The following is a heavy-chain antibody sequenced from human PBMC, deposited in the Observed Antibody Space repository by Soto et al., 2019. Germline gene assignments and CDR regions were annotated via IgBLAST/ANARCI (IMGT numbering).Heavy chain of an antibody. CDR3: ARVSAAAGTTWFDP. Sequence: ASVKVSCKASCYTFTSYGISWVRQAPGQGLEWMGWISAYNGNTNYAQKLQGRVTMTTDTSTSTAYMELRSLRSDDTAVYYCARVSAAAGTTWFDPWGQGTLVTVSS. CDR2: ISAYNGNT. V-gene: IGHV1-18*01. D-gene: IGHD6-13*01. J-gene: IGHJ5*02. CDR1: CYTFTSYG.